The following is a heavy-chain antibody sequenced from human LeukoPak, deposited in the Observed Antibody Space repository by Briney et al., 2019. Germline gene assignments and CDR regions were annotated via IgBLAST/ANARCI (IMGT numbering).Heavy chain of an antibody. Sequence: SETLSLTCTVSGGSISSSSYYWGWIRQPPGKGLEWIGSIYYSGSTYYNPSLKSRVTISVDTSKNQFSLKLSSVTAADTAVYYRARWLLTMIVVPYAFDIWGQGTMVTVSS. CDR1: GGSISSSSYY. V-gene: IGHV4-39*01. CDR2: IYYSGST. CDR3: ARWLLTMIVVPYAFDI. J-gene: IGHJ3*02. D-gene: IGHD3-22*01.